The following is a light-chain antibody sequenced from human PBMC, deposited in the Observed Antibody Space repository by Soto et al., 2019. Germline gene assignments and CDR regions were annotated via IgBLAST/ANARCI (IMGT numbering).Light chain of an antibody. CDR3: QQYVSYSSACT. CDR2: KAS. CDR1: QSLSNW. V-gene: IGKV1-5*03. J-gene: IGKJ2*02. Sequence: EIPMTQSPSTLSASVVDRVTITCRASQSLSNWLSCYQQKPGKAPKGLIYKASSLQSGVPSRFSGSGSGTEFTLTISSLQPDDFATYDCQQYVSYSSACTFGQGTKLEIK.